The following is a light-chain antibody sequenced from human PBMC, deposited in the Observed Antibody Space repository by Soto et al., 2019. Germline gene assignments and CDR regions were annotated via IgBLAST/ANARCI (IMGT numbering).Light chain of an antibody. CDR3: QQLKSYPIT. CDR1: QSISGW. V-gene: IGKV1-5*01. Sequence: IHITQSPSTLSASVGDRVTISCRASQSISGWLAWYPQKPGKAPKLLIYAASTLQSGVQSRFRGSGSGTDLTLNISRLQPEDVATDYGQQLKSYPITFVQGTRLEIK. CDR2: AAS. J-gene: IGKJ5*01.